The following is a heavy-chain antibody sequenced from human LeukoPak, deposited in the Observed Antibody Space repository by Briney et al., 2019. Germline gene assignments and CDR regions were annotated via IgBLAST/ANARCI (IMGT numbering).Heavy chain of an antibody. J-gene: IGHJ4*02. Sequence: ASVKVSRKASGYTFTGYYIHWVRQAPGQGLEWMGWINPNSGGTNYAQKFQGRVTMTRDRSINTAYMDLRSLTYDDTAVYYCARDKPAEAALDFWGQGTLVTVSS. CDR3: ARDKPAEAALDF. CDR1: GYTFTGYY. V-gene: IGHV1-2*02. CDR2: INPNSGGT.